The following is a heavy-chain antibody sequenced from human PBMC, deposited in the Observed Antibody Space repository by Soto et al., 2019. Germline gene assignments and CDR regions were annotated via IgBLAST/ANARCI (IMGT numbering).Heavy chain of an antibody. Sequence: GGSLRLSCAASGFTFNNYAMHWVRLAPGKGLEWVSTISGSGDITYYADSVRGRFTISRDNSQNTVYLQMSSLRVEDTAVYHCAKSSWLGYDIGYFDYWGQGTLVTVSS. J-gene: IGHJ4*02. V-gene: IGHV3-23*01. CDR2: ISGSGDIT. D-gene: IGHD3-9*01. CDR3: AKSSWLGYDIGYFDY. CDR1: GFTFNNYA.